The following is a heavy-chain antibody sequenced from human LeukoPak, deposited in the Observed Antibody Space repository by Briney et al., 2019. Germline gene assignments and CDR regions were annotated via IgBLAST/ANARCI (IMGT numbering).Heavy chain of an antibody. D-gene: IGHD3-9*01. CDR3: ARGRTTYYDILTGYYNTLYNWFDP. V-gene: IGHV1-8*01. CDR1: GYTFTSYD. J-gene: IGHJ5*02. Sequence: WASVKVSCKASGYTFTSYDINWVRQATGQGLEWMGWMNPNSGNTGYAQKFQGRATMTRNTSISTAYMELSSLRSEDTAVYYCARGRTTYYDILTGYYNTLYNWFDPWGQGTMVTVSS. CDR2: MNPNSGNT.